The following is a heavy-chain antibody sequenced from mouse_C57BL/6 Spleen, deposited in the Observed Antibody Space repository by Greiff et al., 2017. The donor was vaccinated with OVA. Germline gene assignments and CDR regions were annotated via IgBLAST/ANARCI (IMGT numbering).Heavy chain of an antibody. CDR3: ARRRDWYFDD. CDR1: GYTFTSYW. CDR2: IYPGSGST. V-gene: IGHV1-55*01. Sequence: QVQLQQPGAELVKPGASVKMSCKASGYTFTSYWINWVKQRPGRGLEWIGDIYPGSGSTNYNEKFKSKATLTADTSSSTAYMQLSSLTSEDSAIYYCARRRDWYFDDWGKGTTVTVSS. J-gene: IGHJ1*03.